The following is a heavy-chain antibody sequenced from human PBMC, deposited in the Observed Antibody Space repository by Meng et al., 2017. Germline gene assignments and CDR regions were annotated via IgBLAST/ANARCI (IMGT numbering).Heavy chain of an antibody. J-gene: IGHJ5*02. CDR1: GYTFTSYA. D-gene: IGHD3-9*01. Sequence: ASVKVSCKASGYTFTSYAMNWVRQAPGQGLEWMGWINTNTGNPTYAQGFTGRFVFSLDTSVSTAYLQISSLKAEDTAVYYCARADTTYYDSLTCYYHDNGFDPWGQGTLVTVSS. V-gene: IGHV7-4-1*02. CDR3: ARADTTYYDSLTCYYHDNGFDP. CDR2: INTNTGNP.